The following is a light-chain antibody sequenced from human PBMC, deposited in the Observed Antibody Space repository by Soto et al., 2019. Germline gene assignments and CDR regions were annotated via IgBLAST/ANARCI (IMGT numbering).Light chain of an antibody. J-gene: IGLJ2*01. V-gene: IGLV2-14*03. CDR2: DVT. Sequence: QSALTQPASVSGSPERSVTISCTGSSSDIGGFNYVSWYQHLPGRAPKLIIYDVTNRPSGISYRFSASKSGGTASLTISGLQAEDEGYYYCTSYSSSTTHVVFGGGTKLTVL. CDR1: SSDIGGFNY. CDR3: TSYSSSTTHVV.